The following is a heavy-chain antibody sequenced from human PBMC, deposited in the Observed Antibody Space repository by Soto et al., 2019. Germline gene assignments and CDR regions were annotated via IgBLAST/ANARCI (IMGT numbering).Heavy chain of an antibody. CDR2: ISSSSSYI. V-gene: IGHV3-21*01. D-gene: IGHD3-9*01. J-gene: IGHJ4*02. Sequence: GGSLRLSCAASGFTFSSYSMNWVRQAPGKGLEWVSSISSSSSYIYYADSVKGRFTISRDNAKNSLYLQMNSLRAEDTAVYYCARELFYDILTGYYSTPYFDYWGQGTLVTVSS. CDR3: ARELFYDILTGYYSTPYFDY. CDR1: GFTFSSYS.